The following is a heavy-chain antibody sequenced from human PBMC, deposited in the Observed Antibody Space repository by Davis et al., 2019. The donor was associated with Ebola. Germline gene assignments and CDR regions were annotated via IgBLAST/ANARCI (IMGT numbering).Heavy chain of an antibody. V-gene: IGHV3-23*01. CDR1: GFTFSSYW. CDR3: AKTRSYDAFDI. D-gene: IGHD1-26*01. J-gene: IGHJ3*02. CDR2: ISGSGGST. Sequence: GGSLRLSCAASGFTFSSYWMHWVRHAPGKGLEWVSAISGSGGSTYYADSVKGRFTISRDNSKNTLDLQMNSLRAEDTAVYYCAKTRSYDAFDIWGQGTMVTVSS.